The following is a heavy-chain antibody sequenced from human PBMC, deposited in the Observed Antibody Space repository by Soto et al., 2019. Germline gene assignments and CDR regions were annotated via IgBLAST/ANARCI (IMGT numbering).Heavy chain of an antibody. CDR3: ARDNWNGSYYGLDV. CDR2: MRGSGSSI. CDR1: HFAFNIDA. D-gene: IGHD1-20*01. V-gene: IGHV3-23*01. J-gene: IGHJ6*02. Sequence: EAQLLESGGGLVQPGESLTLSCVASHFAFNIDAMTWVRQAPGKGLQWVYSMRGSGSSIYYAESVKGRFTLTRDNSKNTLYLQMNSLRAEDTAVYWCARDNWNGSYYGLDVWGQGTTVTVS.